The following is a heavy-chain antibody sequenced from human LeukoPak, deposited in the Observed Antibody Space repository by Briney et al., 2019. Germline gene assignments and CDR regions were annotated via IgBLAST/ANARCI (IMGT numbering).Heavy chain of an antibody. CDR3: ARGELIPNYGSGSFFDY. Sequence: SQTLSLTCAVSGGSISSGGYSWSWIRQPPGKGLEWIGYIHHSGSTYYNPSLKSRVTISVGRSKNQFSLKLSSVTAADTAVYYCARGELIPNYGSGSFFDYWGQGTLVTVSS. J-gene: IGHJ4*02. CDR2: IHHSGST. D-gene: IGHD3-10*01. CDR1: GGSISSGGYS. V-gene: IGHV4-30-2*01.